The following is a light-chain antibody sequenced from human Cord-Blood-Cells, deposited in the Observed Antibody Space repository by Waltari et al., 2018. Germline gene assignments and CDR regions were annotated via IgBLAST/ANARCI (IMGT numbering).Light chain of an antibody. V-gene: IGLV2-14*01. CDR3: SSYTSSSTLVV. J-gene: IGLJ2*01. Sequence: QSALTQPASVSGSPGQSITISCTGTSSDVGGYNYVSWYQQHPGKAPKLRIYDLSNRPQGVSNRFSGAKSGNTASLTISGLQAEDEADYYCSSYTSSSTLVVFGGGTKLTVL. CDR2: DLS. CDR1: SSDVGGYNY.